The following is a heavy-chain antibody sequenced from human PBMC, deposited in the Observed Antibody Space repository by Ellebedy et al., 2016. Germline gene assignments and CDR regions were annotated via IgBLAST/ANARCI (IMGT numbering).Heavy chain of an antibody. CDR1: GSTFRTYA. D-gene: IGHD2-2*01. V-gene: IGHV3-48*01. CDR3: AGEGYCSSTNCYGDDY. J-gene: IGHJ4*02. Sequence: GGSLRLSCAASGSTFRTYAMNWVRQAPARGLDWVSFINRVGSRIYYADSVRGRFAISKENAKNSLYLQMDSRRVEDTGVYYCAGEGYCSSTNCYGDDYWGQGTLVTVSS. CDR2: INRVGSRI.